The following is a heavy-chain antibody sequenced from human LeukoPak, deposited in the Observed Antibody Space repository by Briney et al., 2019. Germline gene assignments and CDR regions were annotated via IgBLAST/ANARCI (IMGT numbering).Heavy chain of an antibody. J-gene: IGHJ4*02. CDR2: IKSKTDGGTT. CDR1: GFTFSNAW. D-gene: IGHD3-9*01. CDR3: TTATPKWGFDWLFPLDY. V-gene: IGHV3-15*01. Sequence: PGGSLRLSCAASGFTFSNAWMSWVRQAPGKGLEWVGRIKSKTDGGTTDYAAPVKGRFTISRDDSKNTLYLQMNSLKTEDTAVYYCTTATPKWGFDWLFPLDYWGQGTLVTVSS.